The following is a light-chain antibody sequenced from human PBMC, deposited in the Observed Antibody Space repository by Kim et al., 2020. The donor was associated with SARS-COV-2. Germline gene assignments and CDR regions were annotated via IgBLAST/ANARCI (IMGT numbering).Light chain of an antibody. CDR1: DPKLGSSS. J-gene: IGLJ1*01. V-gene: IGLV1-44*01. CDR2: HND. Sequence: GHTLTIPCSANDPKLGSSSANWYEHHPGTAPKLLVYHNDFRPSGVPGRFSGSKSGASASLAISGLRSDDEADYYCAAWDDSLNAYVFGTGTKVTVL. CDR3: AAWDDSLNAYV.